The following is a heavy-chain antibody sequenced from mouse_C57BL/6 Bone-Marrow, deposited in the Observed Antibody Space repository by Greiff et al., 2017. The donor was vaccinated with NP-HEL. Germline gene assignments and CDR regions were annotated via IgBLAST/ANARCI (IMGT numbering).Heavy chain of an antibody. Sequence: VKLQQSGAELARPGASVKMSCKASGYTFTSYTMHWVKQRPGQGLEWIGYINPSSGYTKYNQKFKDKATLTADKSSSTAYMQLSSLTSEDSAVYYCARWHYDGYYRVYYYAMDYWGQGTSVTVSS. D-gene: IGHD2-3*01. CDR2: INPSSGYT. CDR1: GYTFTSYT. CDR3: ARWHYDGYYRVYYYAMDY. J-gene: IGHJ4*01. V-gene: IGHV1-4*01.